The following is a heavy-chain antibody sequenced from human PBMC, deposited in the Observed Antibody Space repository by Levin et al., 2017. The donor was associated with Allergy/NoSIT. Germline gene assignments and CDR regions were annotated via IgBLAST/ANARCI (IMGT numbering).Heavy chain of an antibody. V-gene: IGHV3-30*18. Sequence: GGSLRLSCAASGFTFSSYGMHWVRQAPGKGLEWVAVISYDGSNKYYADSVKGRFTISRDNSKNTLYLQMNSLRAEDTAVYYCAKEDEWEPFYFDYWGQGTLVTVSS. CDR2: ISYDGSNK. D-gene: IGHD1-26*01. CDR3: AKEDEWEPFYFDY. CDR1: GFTFSSYG. J-gene: IGHJ4*02.